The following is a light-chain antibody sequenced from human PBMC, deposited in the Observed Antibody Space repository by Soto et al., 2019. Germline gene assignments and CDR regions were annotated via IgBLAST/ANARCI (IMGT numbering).Light chain of an antibody. CDR2: DAS. J-gene: IGKJ5*01. V-gene: IGKV3-11*01. CDR3: QKRSNWPPIT. Sequence: EIVLTQSPATLSLSPGERATLSCRASQSVSNYLAWYQQKPGQAPRLLIYDASNRATGIPDRFSGSGSGTDFTLTISSLEPEDFAVYYCQKRSNWPPITVGQGTRLEI. CDR1: QSVSNY.